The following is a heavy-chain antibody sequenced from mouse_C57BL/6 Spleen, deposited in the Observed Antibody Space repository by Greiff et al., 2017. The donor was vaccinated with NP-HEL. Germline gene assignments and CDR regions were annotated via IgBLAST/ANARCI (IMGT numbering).Heavy chain of an antibody. CDR2: ISSGGSYT. Sequence: EVMLVESGGDLVKPGGSLKLSCAASGFTFSSYGMSWVRQTPDKRLEWVATISSGGSYTYYPDSVKGRFTISRDNAKNTLYLQMSSLKAEDTAMYYGARHFDYYWYFDVWGTGTTVTVSS. CDR1: GFTFSSYG. D-gene: IGHD2-4*01. J-gene: IGHJ1*03. CDR3: ARHFDYYWYFDV. V-gene: IGHV5-6*01.